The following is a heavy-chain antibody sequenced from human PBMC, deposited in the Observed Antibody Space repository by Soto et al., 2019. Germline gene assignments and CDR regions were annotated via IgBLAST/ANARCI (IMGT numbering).Heavy chain of an antibody. V-gene: IGHV2-5*02. J-gene: IGHJ4*02. CDR3: EHSQEGGFFDY. CDR2: IYWDDDK. CDR1: GFSLSTSGVG. Sequence: QITLKASGPTLVKPTQTLTLTCTFSGFSLSTSGVGVGWIRQPPGKALEWLALIYWDDDKRYSTSLKSRLTITKDTAKNPVVLTMTNMDPVDTATYYGEHSQEGGFFDYWCQGTLVTVSS. D-gene: IGHD3-16*01.